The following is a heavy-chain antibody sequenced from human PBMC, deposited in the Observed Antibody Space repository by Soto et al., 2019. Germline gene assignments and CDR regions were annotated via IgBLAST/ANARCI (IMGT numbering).Heavy chain of an antibody. D-gene: IGHD6-13*01. CDR2: RNPNSGNT. CDR1: GYTFTSYD. Sequence: ASVKVSCKASGYTFTSYDINWVRQATGQGIEWMGWRNPNSGNTGYAQKFQGRVTMTRNTSISTAYMELSSLRAEDTAVYYCAKDRGAKGSAAWDYYYYGMDVWGQGTTVTVSS. CDR3: AKDRGAKGSAAWDYYYYGMDV. V-gene: IGHV1-8*01. J-gene: IGHJ6*02.